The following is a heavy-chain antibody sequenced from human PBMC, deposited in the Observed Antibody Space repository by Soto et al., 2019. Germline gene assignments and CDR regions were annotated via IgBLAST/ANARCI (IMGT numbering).Heavy chain of an antibody. V-gene: IGHV5-51*01. CDR3: ARGANVYYDFWSGHYFDY. J-gene: IGHJ4*02. Sequence: GESLKISCKGSGYSFTSYLIGWVRQMPGKGLEWMGIIYPGDSDTRYSPSFQGQVTISADKSISTAYLQWSSLKASDTAMYYCARGANVYYDFWSGHYFDYWGQGTLVTVSS. CDR1: GYSFTSYL. CDR2: IYPGDSDT. D-gene: IGHD3-3*01.